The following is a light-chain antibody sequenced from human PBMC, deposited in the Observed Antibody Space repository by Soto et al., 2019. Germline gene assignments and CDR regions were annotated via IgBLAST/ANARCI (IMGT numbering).Light chain of an antibody. V-gene: IGKV1-6*01. CDR2: DVS. CDR3: LQDYNYPLT. CDR1: QDIRSN. Sequence: AIQMTQSPSSLSASVGDRFTITCRASQDIRSNLDWYQQKPGKAPKLLIYDVSNFQSGVPSRFSGSGSGTDFTLTISSLQPEDFATYYCLQDYNYPLTFGGGTKVDI. J-gene: IGKJ4*01.